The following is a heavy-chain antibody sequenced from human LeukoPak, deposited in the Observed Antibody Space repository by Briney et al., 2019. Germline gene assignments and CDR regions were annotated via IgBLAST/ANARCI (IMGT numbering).Heavy chain of an antibody. Sequence: GGSLRLSCAASGFTFSGSAIHWVRQASGKGLEWVGRIRSKANSYATAYAASVEGRFTISRDDSKNTAYLQINSLKIEDTAVYYCTAMEMATIGGGFDYWGQGTLVTVSS. CDR2: IRSKANSYAT. CDR1: GFTFSGSA. J-gene: IGHJ4*02. V-gene: IGHV3-73*01. CDR3: TAMEMATIGGGFDY. D-gene: IGHD5-24*01.